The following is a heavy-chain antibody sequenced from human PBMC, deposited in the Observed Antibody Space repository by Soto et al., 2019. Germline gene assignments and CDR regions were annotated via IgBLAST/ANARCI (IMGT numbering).Heavy chain of an antibody. V-gene: IGHV1-69*02. CDR1: GATFSFYT. J-gene: IGHJ4*02. CDR3: ATSYGSGYRAFDY. Sequence: QVQLVQSGAEVKKPGSSVKVSCKASGATFSFYTINWVRQAPGLGLEWVGRINPILSMSNYAQKLQGRVTMTADKSTHTAYMELRSLRSEDTAMYYCATSYGSGYRAFDYWGQGALVTVSS. CDR2: INPILSMS. D-gene: IGHD3-10*01.